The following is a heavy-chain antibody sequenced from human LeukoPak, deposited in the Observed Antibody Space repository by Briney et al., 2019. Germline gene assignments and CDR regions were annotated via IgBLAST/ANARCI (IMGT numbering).Heavy chain of an antibody. CDR3: ARVSPIVPYDY. Sequence: ASVKVSCKASGYTFTGYYMHWVRQAPGQGLEWMGWINPNSGGTNYAQKFQGRVTMTRDTSISTAYMELSGLRSGDTAVYYCARVSPIVPYDYWGQGTLVTVSS. CDR2: INPNSGGT. V-gene: IGHV1-2*02. J-gene: IGHJ4*02. D-gene: IGHD2-8*01. CDR1: GYTFTGYY.